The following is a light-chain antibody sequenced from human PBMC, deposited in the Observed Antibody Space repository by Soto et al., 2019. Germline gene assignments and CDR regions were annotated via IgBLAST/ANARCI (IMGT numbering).Light chain of an antibody. CDR2: STN. Sequence: QTVVSQEPSFSVSPGETVTLTCGLTSASVLTSYYPSWYQQTPGQAPRTLIYSTNIRSSGVPDRFSGSILGNKAALPITGAQADDESDYYCALYVGSGTVVFGGGTQLTVL. CDR1: SASVLTSYY. J-gene: IGLJ2*01. CDR3: ALYVGSGTVV. V-gene: IGLV8-61*01.